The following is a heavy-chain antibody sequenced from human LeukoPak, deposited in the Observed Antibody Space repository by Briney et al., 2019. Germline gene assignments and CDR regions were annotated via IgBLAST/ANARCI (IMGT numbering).Heavy chain of an antibody. V-gene: IGHV3-11*01. CDR3: AKSERHYGDLRGYYFDY. Sequence: PGGSLRLSCAASGFTFSDYYMSWIRQAPGKGLEWVSYISSSGSTIYYADSVKGRFTISRDNSKNTLYLQMNSLRAEDTAVYYCAKSERHYGDLRGYYFDYWGQGTLVTVSS. D-gene: IGHD4-17*01. CDR2: ISSSGSTI. J-gene: IGHJ4*02. CDR1: GFTFSDYY.